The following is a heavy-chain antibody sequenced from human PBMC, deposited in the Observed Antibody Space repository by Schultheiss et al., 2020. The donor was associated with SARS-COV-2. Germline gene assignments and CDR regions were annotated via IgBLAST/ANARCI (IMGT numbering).Heavy chain of an antibody. V-gene: IGHV4-4*02. CDR3: ARFRGPKNWYFDL. J-gene: IGHJ2*01. Sequence: SETLSLTCAVSGNSISSCCWWTWVRQSPGKGLEWIGEIYHSGSTNYNPSLKSRVTISVDTSKNQFSLKLSSVTAADTAVYYCARFRGPKNWYFDLWGRGTLVTVSS. CDR2: IYHSGST. CDR1: GNSISSCCW.